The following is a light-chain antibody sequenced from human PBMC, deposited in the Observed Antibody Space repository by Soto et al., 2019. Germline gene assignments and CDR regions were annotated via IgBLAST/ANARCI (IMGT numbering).Light chain of an antibody. Sequence: ELVMTQSPATVSVSPGERATFSCRASQSVGSNLAWYQQKPGQAPSLLIYTTSTRASGVPARFSGSGSGTEFTLTINSLQTEDFGLYYCQQYNSWPRTFGQGTKVDIK. J-gene: IGKJ1*01. CDR1: QSVGSN. CDR2: TTS. V-gene: IGKV3-15*01. CDR3: QQYNSWPRT.